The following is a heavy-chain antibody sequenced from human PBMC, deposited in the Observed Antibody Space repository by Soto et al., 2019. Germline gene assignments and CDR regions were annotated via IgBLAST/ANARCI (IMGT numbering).Heavy chain of an antibody. Sequence: RGSVRLSYAASGFTFRIHDMQWARLVKGEGLELVSGIGNDVKAYYAAAVKGRFTIDRENAENSLYLQMNSMRVGDTVVYYWTRGTPTYGDSGGKGTLVTVSS. CDR3: TRGTPTYGDS. CDR2: IGNDVKA. J-gene: IGHJ4*02. V-gene: IGHV3-13*01. CDR1: GFTFRIHD. D-gene: IGHD4-17*01.